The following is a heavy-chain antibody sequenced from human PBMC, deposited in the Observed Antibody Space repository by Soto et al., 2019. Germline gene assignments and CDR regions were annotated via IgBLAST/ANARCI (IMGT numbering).Heavy chain of an antibody. J-gene: IGHJ4*02. CDR3: AKDLTWNQADY. D-gene: IGHD1-1*01. CDR2: ISNDGSIT. Sequence: GGSVRLSCEASGFIFSNYWMHWVRQTPGTGLVWVSRISNDGSITNYADSVKGRFTISRDNAKNTLYLQMNSLRAEDTAVYYCAKDLTWNQADYWGQGALVTVSS. CDR1: GFIFSNYW. V-gene: IGHV3-74*01.